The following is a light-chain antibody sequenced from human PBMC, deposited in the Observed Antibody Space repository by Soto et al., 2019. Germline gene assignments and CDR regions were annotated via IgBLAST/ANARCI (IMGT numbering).Light chain of an antibody. CDR3: HHYNSYSEA. V-gene: IGKV1-5*03. CDR2: KAS. CDR1: QTISSC. J-gene: IGKJ1*01. Sequence: DIQMTQSPSTLSGSVGDRVTITCRASQTISSCLAWYQQKPGKDPKLLIYKASTLKSGVPSRFSGSGSGTAFTLTISSLQPDDFATYYCHHYNSYSEAFGQGNKVELK.